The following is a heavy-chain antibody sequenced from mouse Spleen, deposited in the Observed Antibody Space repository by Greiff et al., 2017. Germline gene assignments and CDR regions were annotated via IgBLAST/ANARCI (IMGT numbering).Heavy chain of an antibody. D-gene: IGHD1-1*01. CDR3: TRRTTVYFDY. J-gene: IGHJ2*01. CDR1: GYTFTSYW. CDR2: IYPSDSYT. Sequence: QVQLQQPGAELVRPGASVKLSCKASGYTFTSYWINWVKQRPGQGLEWIGNIYPSDSYTNYNQKFKDKATLTVDKSSSTAYMQLSSPTSEDSAVYYCTRRTTVYFDYWGQGTTLTVSS. V-gene: IGHV1-69*02.